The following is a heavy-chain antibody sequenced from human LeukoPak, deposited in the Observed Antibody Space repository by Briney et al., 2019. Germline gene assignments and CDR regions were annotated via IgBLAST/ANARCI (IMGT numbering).Heavy chain of an antibody. CDR1: GGSFSGYY. CDR2: IDHSGST. Sequence: PSETLSLTCAVYGGSFSGYYWSWIRQPPGKGLEWIGEIDHSGSTNYNPSLKSRVTISVDTSKNQFSLKLSSVTAADTAVYYCARVTTMVRGVIPYYYMDVWGKGTTVTISS. V-gene: IGHV4-34*01. J-gene: IGHJ6*03. D-gene: IGHD3-10*01. CDR3: ARVTTMVRGVIPYYYMDV.